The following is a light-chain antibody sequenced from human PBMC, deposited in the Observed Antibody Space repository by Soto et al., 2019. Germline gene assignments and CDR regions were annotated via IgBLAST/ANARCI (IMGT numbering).Light chain of an antibody. CDR1: RSPGTW. V-gene: IGKV1-5*01. J-gene: IGKJ4*01. CDR2: DVS. Sequence: DIQMTQSPSTLSASVGDRVIITCRASRSPGTWMAWYQQKPGTAPVLLIYDVSKLESGVPSRFSGRASGTEFTLTITSLQPDDFATYYCQQYFSYPLTFGGGIKVEIK. CDR3: QQYFSYPLT.